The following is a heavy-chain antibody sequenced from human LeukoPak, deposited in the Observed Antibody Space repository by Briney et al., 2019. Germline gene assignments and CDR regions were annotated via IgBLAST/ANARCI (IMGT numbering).Heavy chain of an antibody. Sequence: SVKVSCKASGYTFTSYGISWVRQAPGQGLEWMGGIIPIFGTANYAQKFQGRVTITTDESTSTAYMELSSLRSEDTAVYYCARDLGDSSGYYYEAFDIWGQGTMVTVSS. CDR3: ARDLGDSSGYYYEAFDI. D-gene: IGHD3-22*01. CDR1: GYTFTSYG. J-gene: IGHJ3*02. CDR2: IIPIFGTA. V-gene: IGHV1-69*05.